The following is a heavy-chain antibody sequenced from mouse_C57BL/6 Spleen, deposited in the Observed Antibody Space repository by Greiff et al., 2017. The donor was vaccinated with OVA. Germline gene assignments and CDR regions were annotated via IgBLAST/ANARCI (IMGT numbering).Heavy chain of an antibody. CDR1: GYTFTDYY. CDR2: IYPGSGNT. V-gene: IGHV1-76*01. D-gene: IGHD1-1*01. J-gene: IGHJ1*03. Sequence: VQGVESGAELVRPGASVKLSCKASGYTFTDYYINWVKQRPGQGLEWIARIYPGSGNTYYNEKFKGKATLTAEKSSSTAYMQLSSLTSEDSAVYFCAITTVVATDWYFDVWGTGTTVTVSS. CDR3: AITTVVATDWYFDV.